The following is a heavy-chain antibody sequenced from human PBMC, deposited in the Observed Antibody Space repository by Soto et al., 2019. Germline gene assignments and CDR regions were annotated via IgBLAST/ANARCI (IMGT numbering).Heavy chain of an antibody. Sequence: GGSLRLSCAASGFTFSSYGMHWVRQAPGKGLEWVAVISYDGSNKYYADSVKGRFTISRDNSKNTLYLQMNSLRAEDTAVYYCAKDPKVVFSITIFYGMDVWGQGTTVTVSS. CDR2: ISYDGSNK. CDR1: GFTFSSYG. CDR3: AKDPKVVFSITIFYGMDV. V-gene: IGHV3-30*18. D-gene: IGHD3-3*01. J-gene: IGHJ6*02.